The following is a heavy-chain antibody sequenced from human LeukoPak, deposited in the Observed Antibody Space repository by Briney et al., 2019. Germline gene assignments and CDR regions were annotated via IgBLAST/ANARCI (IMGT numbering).Heavy chain of an antibody. V-gene: IGHV3-43*02. J-gene: IGHJ4*02. Sequence: GGSLRLSCAASGFXFNDYAMHWVRQCPGKGLEWVSLISGDGSTTNYADSVKGRFTISRDNSKNSLYLQMNSLRTEDTALYYCAKGAVRYSSGWDFDYWGQGTLVTVSS. CDR1: GFXFNDYA. CDR2: ISGDGSTT. D-gene: IGHD6-19*01. CDR3: AKGAVRYSSGWDFDY.